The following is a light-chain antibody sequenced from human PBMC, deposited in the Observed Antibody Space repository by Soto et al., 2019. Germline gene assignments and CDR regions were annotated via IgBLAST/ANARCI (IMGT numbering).Light chain of an antibody. CDR2: KAS. CDR1: QSISSW. V-gene: IGKV1-5*03. J-gene: IGKJ1*01. Sequence: DIQMTQSPSTLSASLGDRVTITCRASQSISSWLAWYQQKPGKAPKLLIYKASSLESGVLSRFSGSGSGTDFPLTISNLQTDDFATYYCQQYNSYPWTFGQGTKLEIK. CDR3: QQYNSYPWT.